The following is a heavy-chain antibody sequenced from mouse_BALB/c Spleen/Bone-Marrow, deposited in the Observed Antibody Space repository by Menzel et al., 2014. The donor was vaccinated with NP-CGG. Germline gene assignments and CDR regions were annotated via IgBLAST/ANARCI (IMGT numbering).Heavy chain of an antibody. J-gene: IGHJ4*01. V-gene: IGHV1S81*02. D-gene: IGHD2-3*01. CDR3: TRGGWLAMDY. Sequence: VQLQQSGAELVKPGASVKLSCKASVYTFTSYYMYWVKQRPGQGLEWIGEINPSNGGTNFNEKFKSKATLTVDKSSSTAYMQLSSLTSEDSAVYYCTRGGWLAMDYWGQGTSVTVSS. CDR1: VYTFTSYY. CDR2: INPSNGGT.